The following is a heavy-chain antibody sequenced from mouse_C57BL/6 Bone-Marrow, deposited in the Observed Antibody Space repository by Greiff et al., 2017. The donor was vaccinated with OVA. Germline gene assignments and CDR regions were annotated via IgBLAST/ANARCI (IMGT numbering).Heavy chain of an antibody. J-gene: IGHJ3*01. Sequence: VQLQQSGPELVKPGASVKISCKASGYTFTDYYMNWVKQSHGKSLEWIGDINPNNGGTSYNQKFKGKATLTVDKSSSTAYMELRSLTSEDSAVYYCARIGDGYGFAYWGQGTLVTVSA. V-gene: IGHV1-26*01. CDR2: INPNNGGT. CDR3: ARIGDGYGFAY. CDR1: GYTFTDYY. D-gene: IGHD2-2*01.